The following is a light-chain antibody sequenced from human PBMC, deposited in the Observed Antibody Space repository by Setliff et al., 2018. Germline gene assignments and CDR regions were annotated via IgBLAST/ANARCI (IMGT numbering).Light chain of an antibody. J-gene: IGLJ1*01. CDR2: GVS. CDR1: SNDVGSYDL. CDR3: NAYTAGTTYV. V-gene: IGLV2-14*03. Sequence: QSALPQPASVSGSPGQSITISCSGTSNDVGSYDLVSWYQQHPGKAPKLIIYGVSDRPSGVSSRFSGSKSGNTASLTISGLQTEDEADYYCNAYTAGTTYVFGTGTKVTVL.